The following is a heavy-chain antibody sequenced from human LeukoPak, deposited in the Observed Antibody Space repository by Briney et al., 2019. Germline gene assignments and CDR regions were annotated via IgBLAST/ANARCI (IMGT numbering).Heavy chain of an antibody. J-gene: IGHJ4*02. Sequence: GGSLRLSCAASGFTFSSYWMSWVRQAPGKGLEWVANIKQDGSEKYYVDSVKGRFTISRDNAKNSLYLQMNSLRAEDTAVYYCARVMSNSLASSDYWGQGTLVTVSS. CDR1: GFTFSSYW. D-gene: IGHD3-16*01. CDR3: ARVMSNSLASSDY. CDR2: IKQDGSEK. V-gene: IGHV3-7*01.